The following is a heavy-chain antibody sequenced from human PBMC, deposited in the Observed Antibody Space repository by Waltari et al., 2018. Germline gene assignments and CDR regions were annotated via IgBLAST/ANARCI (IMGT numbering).Heavy chain of an antibody. CDR2: LSGYNGKT. Sequence: QDHLEQFGAEVKKPGASVKASCQASGYTFNTYGISCVRQTPGQKLEWVGELSGYNGKTKKAQNIHGRITMTEDTSTNTNYIELRNLTSFYTAIDFSARDRLGHVVRLLSIMVYFDHRAQGALVTVFS. D-gene: IGHD2-21*01. J-gene: IGHJ4*02. V-gene: IGHV1-18*04. CDR1: GYTFNTYG. CDR3: ARDRLGHVVRLLSIMVYFDH.